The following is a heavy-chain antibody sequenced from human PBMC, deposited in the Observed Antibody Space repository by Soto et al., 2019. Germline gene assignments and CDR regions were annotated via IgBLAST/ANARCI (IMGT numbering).Heavy chain of an antibody. V-gene: IGHV1-3*01. J-gene: IGHJ4*02. Sequence: QVHLVQSGAEVRKPGASVKVYCKASGYTFSSYAMHWVRQTPGQRLEWMGWINAGYGNTKSSQKFQDRVTISRYTSANTAYMEMTSMRTDDTAVYYCARDTGDGTFDFWGQGTLVTVAS. CDR3: ARDTGDGTFDF. CDR2: INAGYGNT. D-gene: IGHD7-27*01. CDR1: GYTFSSYA.